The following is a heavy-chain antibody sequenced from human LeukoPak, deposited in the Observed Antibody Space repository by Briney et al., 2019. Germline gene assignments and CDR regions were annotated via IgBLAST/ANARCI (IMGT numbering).Heavy chain of an antibody. CDR2: IYYSGST. J-gene: IGHJ6*02. Sequence: SETLSLTCTVSGGSISSYYWSWIRQPPGKGLEWIGYIYYSGSTYYNPSLESRVTISVDTSKNQFPLKLSSVTAADTAVYYCARFRRWLQFRDYYGMDVWGQGTTVTVSS. V-gene: IGHV4-30-4*01. D-gene: IGHD5-24*01. CDR1: GGSISSYY. CDR3: ARFRRWLQFRDYYGMDV.